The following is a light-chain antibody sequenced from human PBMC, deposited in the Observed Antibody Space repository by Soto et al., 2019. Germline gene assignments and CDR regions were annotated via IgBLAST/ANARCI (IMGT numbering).Light chain of an antibody. CDR1: QSAGNF. CDR3: QQHNQWPIS. CDR2: YIA. J-gene: IGKJ5*01. Sequence: ELVMTQSPATLSVSAGETSSLSCRASQSAGNFLAWYQQKPGQAPRLLIYYIATRATGIPARFSGSGSGTEFTLTINCLQSEDSAVYYCQQHNQWPISSGQGRRLE. V-gene: IGKV3D-15*01.